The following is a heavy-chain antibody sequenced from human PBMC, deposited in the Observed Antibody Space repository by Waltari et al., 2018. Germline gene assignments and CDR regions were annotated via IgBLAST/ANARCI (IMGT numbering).Heavy chain of an antibody. Sequence: EVQLVESGGGLVQPGGSLRLSCEASGFTFSRYWMSWVRQTPGKGLGWVANINYDGRQKYYVDSVKGRFAISRDNARNSVYLQMNSLRVEDTAVYYCAKSRGFEYWGQGALITVSS. CDR2: INYDGRQK. V-gene: IGHV3-7*01. CDR1: GFTFSRYW. D-gene: IGHD3-10*01. CDR3: AKSRGFEY. J-gene: IGHJ4*02.